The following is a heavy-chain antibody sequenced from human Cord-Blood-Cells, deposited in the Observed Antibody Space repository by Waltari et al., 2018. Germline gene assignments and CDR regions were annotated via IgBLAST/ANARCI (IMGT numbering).Heavy chain of an antibody. CDR1: GFHFTSPP. D-gene: IGHD3-10*01. Sequence: QMQLVQSGPEVKKPGTSVKVSCKASGFHFTSPPMQWVLQARGQRLEWIGWIVVGSGNTNYAQKFQERVTITRDMSTSTAYMELSSLRSEDTAVYYCAAEHYEGSGSYYNYWGQGTLVTVSS. CDR3: AAEHYEGSGSYYNY. CDR2: IVVGSGNT. J-gene: IGHJ4*02. V-gene: IGHV1-58*02.